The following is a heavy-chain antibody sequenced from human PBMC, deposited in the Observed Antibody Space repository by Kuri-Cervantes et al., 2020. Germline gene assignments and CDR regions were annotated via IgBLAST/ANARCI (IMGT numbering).Heavy chain of an antibody. V-gene: IGHV3-43*01. CDR1: GFTFDDYT. CDR3: AKVLGPDYGMDV. Sequence: GESLKISCAASGFTFDDYTMHWVRQAPGKGLEWVSLISWDGGSTYYADSVKGRFTISRDNAKNTLYLQMNSLRAEDTALYYCAKVLGPDYGMDVWGQGTTVTVSS. CDR2: ISWDGGST. J-gene: IGHJ6*02.